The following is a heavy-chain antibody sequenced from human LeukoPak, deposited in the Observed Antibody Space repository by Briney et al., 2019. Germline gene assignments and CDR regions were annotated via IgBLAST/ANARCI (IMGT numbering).Heavy chain of an antibody. CDR1: GYTFTSHY. CDR3: ARDGGIYDSSGYYSL. CDR2: INPSGGST. Sequence: GASVKVSCKASGYTFTSHYMHWVRQAPGQGLEWMGIINPSGGSTSYAQKFQGRVTMTRDTSTSTVYMELSSLRSEDTAVYYCARDGGIYDSSGYYSLWGQGTLVTVSS. J-gene: IGHJ4*02. V-gene: IGHV1-46*01. D-gene: IGHD3-22*01.